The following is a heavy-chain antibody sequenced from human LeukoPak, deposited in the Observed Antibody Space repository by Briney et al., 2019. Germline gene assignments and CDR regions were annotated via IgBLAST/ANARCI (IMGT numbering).Heavy chain of an antibody. CDR1: GFTFSNSW. CDR3: AREAVRQIYGSGSYSADYYFDY. Sequence: GGSLRLSCRASGFTFSNSWMTWVRQAPGKGPEWVANINQDGSEKYHVDSVEGRFTISRDNAKNSLYLQMNSLRAEDTAVYFCAREAVRQIYGSGSYSADYYFDYWGQGTLVTVSS. J-gene: IGHJ4*02. V-gene: IGHV3-7*05. D-gene: IGHD3-10*01. CDR2: INQDGSEK.